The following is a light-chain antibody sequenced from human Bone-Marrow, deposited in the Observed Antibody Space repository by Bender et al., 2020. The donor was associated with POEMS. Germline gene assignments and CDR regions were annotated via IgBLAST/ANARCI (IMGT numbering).Light chain of an antibody. CDR2: EVS. Sequence: QSALTQPASVSASPGQSITISCTGTSGDVGNYNLVSWYNQRPGKAPKVLIFEVSRRPSGVSDRFSGSKSGITASLTISELQPEDEGDYHCCSYAGTFRWVFGGGTKLTVL. V-gene: IGLV2-23*02. CDR1: SGDVGNYNL. J-gene: IGLJ3*02. CDR3: CSYAGTFRWV.